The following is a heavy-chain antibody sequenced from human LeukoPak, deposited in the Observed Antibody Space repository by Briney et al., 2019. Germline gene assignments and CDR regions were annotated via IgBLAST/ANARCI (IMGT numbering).Heavy chain of an antibody. Sequence: PGGSLRLSCAASGFTFSTYTMYWVRHPPGKRLEWVSIIGSSGGGIHYADSVKGRFTISRDNSKNTLYLQMNSLRAEDTAVYYCAKNDYVWGSYRFSGTEFDYWGQGTLVTVSS. CDR3: AKNDYVWGSYRFSGTEFDY. D-gene: IGHD3-16*02. V-gene: IGHV3-23*01. J-gene: IGHJ4*02. CDR1: GFTFSTYT. CDR2: IGSSGGGI.